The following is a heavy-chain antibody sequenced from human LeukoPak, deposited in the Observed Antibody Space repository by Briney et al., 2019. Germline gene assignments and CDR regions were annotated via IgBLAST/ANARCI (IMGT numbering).Heavy chain of an antibody. CDR2: LSHSGSS. CDR1: GGSVSSYY. Sequence: SETLSLTCTVSGGSVSSYYWSWIRRPPGRGLEWIAYLSHSGSSDSNPSLTSRVTTLVDTSKNQFSLKLTFVTAADTAVYYCARARYANAWYAFDIWGHGTMVTVSS. CDR3: ARARYANAWYAFDI. D-gene: IGHD2-2*01. V-gene: IGHV4-59*02. J-gene: IGHJ3*02.